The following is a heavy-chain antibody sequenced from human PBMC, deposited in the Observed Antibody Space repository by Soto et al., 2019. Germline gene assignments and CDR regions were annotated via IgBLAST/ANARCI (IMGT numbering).Heavy chain of an antibody. CDR2: IWYDGSNK. Sequence: QVQLVESGGGVVQPGRSLRLSCAASGFTFSSYGMHWVRQAPGKGLEWVAVIWYDGSNKYYVDSVRGRFTISRDNSKNTLYLQMNSPRAEDTAVYYCAREVSYGMDVWGQGTTVTVSS. CDR1: GFTFSSYG. J-gene: IGHJ6*02. V-gene: IGHV3-33*01. CDR3: AREVSYGMDV.